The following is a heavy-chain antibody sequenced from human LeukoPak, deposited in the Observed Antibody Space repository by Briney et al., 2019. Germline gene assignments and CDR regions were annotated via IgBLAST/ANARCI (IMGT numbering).Heavy chain of an antibody. CDR3: AKVDLASEYYDFWSGYLIDAFDI. V-gene: IGHV3-30*18. Sequence: GGSLRLSCAASGFTFSSYGMHWVRQAPGKGLEWVAVISYDGSNKYYADSVKGRFTISRDNSKNTLYLQMSSLRAEDTAVYYCAKVDLASEYYDFWSGYLIDAFDIWGQGTMVTVSS. D-gene: IGHD3-3*01. CDR1: GFTFSSYG. J-gene: IGHJ3*02. CDR2: ISYDGSNK.